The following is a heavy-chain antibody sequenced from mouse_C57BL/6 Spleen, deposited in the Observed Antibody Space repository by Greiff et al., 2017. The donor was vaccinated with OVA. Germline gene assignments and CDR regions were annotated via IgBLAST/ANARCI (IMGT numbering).Heavy chain of an antibody. CDR1: GFSLTSYG. D-gene: IGHD2-5*01. Sequence: QVQLKESGPGLVAPSQSLSITCTVSGFSLTSYGVSWVRQPPGKGLEWLGVIWGDGGTTYHSALISRLSISKDNSKCQVFLQLNSLQTDDTATYYYAKPLYSNPAWFAYWGQGTLVTVSA. CDR2: IWGDGGT. V-gene: IGHV2-3*01. J-gene: IGHJ3*01. CDR3: AKPLYSNPAWFAY.